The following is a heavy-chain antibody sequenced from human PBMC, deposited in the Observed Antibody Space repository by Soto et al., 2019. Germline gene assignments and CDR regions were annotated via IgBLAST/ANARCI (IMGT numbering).Heavy chain of an antibody. V-gene: IGHV3-9*01. CDR3: ARDHDEDFGYGLDYFDY. J-gene: IGHJ4*02. D-gene: IGHD5-12*01. Sequence: EVQLVESGGGLVQPGRSLRLSCAASGFTFDDYAMHWVRQAPGKGLEWVSGINWNSVTFDYAASVKGRFTISRDNAKNSLYLQMDSLRAEDTAFYFCARDHDEDFGYGLDYFDYWGQGTLVTVSS. CDR1: GFTFDDYA. CDR2: INWNSVTF.